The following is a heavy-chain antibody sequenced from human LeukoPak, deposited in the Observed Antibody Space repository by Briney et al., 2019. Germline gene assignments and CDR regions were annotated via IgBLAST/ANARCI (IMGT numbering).Heavy chain of an antibody. D-gene: IGHD6-19*01. V-gene: IGHV3-23*01. J-gene: IGHJ4*02. CDR2: ISGSGGST. CDR1: GFTFSSYA. Sequence: GSLRLSCAASGFTFSSYAMSWVRQAPGKGLEWVSAISGSGGSTYYADSVKGRFTISRDNSKDTLYLQMNSLRAEDTAVYYCAKGKQWLVQRALLNWGQGTLVTVSS. CDR3: AKGKQWLVQRALLN.